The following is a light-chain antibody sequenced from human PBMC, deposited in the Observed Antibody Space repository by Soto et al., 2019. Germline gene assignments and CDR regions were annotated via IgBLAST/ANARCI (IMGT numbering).Light chain of an antibody. Sequence: DIQMTQSPSSLSASVGDRVTITCRASQRIRSYLNWYQQERGKAPKLLIYGASSLQSGVPSWFSGSGSGTDFTLTISSLQPEDFATYFCQQSYNIPRTFGQGTKVDIK. V-gene: IGKV1-39*01. CDR3: QQSYNIPRT. J-gene: IGKJ1*01. CDR1: QRIRSY. CDR2: GAS.